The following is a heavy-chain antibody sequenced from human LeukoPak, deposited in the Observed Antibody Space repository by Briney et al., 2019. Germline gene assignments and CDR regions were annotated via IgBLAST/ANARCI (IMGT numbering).Heavy chain of an antibody. V-gene: IGHV3-48*03. CDR3: ARDYGAFDDAFDI. D-gene: IGHD4-17*01. Sequence: GGSLRLSWAASGFTFSSYEMSWVRQAPGKGLEWVSYISSSGSTIYYADSVKGRFTISRDNAKNSLYLQMNSLRAEDTAVYYCARDYGAFDDAFDIWGQGTMVTVSS. CDR2: ISSSGSTI. CDR1: GFTFSSYE. J-gene: IGHJ3*02.